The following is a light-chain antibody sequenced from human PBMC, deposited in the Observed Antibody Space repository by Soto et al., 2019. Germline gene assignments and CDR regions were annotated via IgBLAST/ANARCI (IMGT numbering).Light chain of an antibody. CDR2: GTS. V-gene: IGKV3-20*01. J-gene: IGKJ4*01. Sequence: EIVLTQSPGTLSLSPGETATLSCRASQTIGRNYLAWYQQKPGQALRLLIFGTSTRATGIPDRFSGSGSGTDFTLSISRLEPEDFAVYYCQQYANSPLLTFGGGTKVEIK. CDR3: QQYANSPLLT. CDR1: QTIGRNY.